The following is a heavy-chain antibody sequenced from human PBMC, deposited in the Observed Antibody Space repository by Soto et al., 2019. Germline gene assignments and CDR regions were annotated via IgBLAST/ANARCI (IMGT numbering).Heavy chain of an antibody. V-gene: IGHV4-61*01. CDR1: GGSASDKTYY. D-gene: IGHD1-26*01. Sequence: PSETRSLTCSLSGGSASDKTYYWSWIRQPPWKRLEWIGYVDYSGTTNYNPALKSRVTISVDLSKNRFSLRLSSVTTAARALYYSSRHTPVPNTLRSSYFFDSCGQGTPVT. CDR2: VDYSGTT. CDR3: SRHTPVPNTLRSSYFFDS. J-gene: IGHJ4*02.